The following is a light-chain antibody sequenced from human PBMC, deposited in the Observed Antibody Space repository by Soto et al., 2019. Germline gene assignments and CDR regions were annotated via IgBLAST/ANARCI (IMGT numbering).Light chain of an antibody. CDR3: QQYHLYTWT. CDR2: GAS. J-gene: IGKJ1*01. Sequence: DIQMTQSPSSLSASVGDRVTITCRASQDISSHLAWFQQKPGKAPKSPMFGASNLRSGVPSRFSGSGSGTVFTFTISSLQPDDFATYYCQQYHLYTWTFGQGTKVEI. V-gene: IGKV1-16*01. CDR1: QDISSH.